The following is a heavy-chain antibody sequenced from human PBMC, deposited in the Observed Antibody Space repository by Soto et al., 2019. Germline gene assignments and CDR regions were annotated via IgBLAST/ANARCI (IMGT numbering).Heavy chain of an antibody. CDR3: ARGVPIVVVPAAANYYYYYGMDV. D-gene: IGHD2-2*01. CDR2: MNPNSGNT. CDR1: GYTFTSYD. J-gene: IGHJ6*02. V-gene: IGHV1-8*01. Sequence: QVQLVQSGAEVKKPGASVKVSCKASGYTFTSYDINWVRQATGQGLEWMGWMNPNSGNTGYAQKFQGRVTMTRNTSISTAYMELSSLRSEDTVVYYCARGVPIVVVPAAANYYYYYGMDVWGQGTTVTVSS.